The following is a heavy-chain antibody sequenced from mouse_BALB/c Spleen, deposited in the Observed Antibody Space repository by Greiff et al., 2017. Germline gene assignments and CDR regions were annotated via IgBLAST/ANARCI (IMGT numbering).Heavy chain of an antibody. CDR1: GFNIKDTY. Sequence: VQLQQSGAELVKPGASVKLSCTASGFNIKDTYMHWVQQRPEQGLEWIGRIDPANGNTKYDPKFQGKATITADTTSNTAYLQLSSLTSEDTAVYYCARGGTYERYEDYFDYWGQGTTLTVSS. J-gene: IGHJ2*01. V-gene: IGHV14-3*02. CDR3: ARGGTYERYEDYFDY. CDR2: IDPANGNT. D-gene: IGHD2-14*01.